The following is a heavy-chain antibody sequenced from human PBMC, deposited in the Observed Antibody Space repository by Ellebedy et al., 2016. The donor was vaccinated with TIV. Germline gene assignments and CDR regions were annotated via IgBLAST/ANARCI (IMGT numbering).Heavy chain of an antibody. J-gene: IGHJ5*02. D-gene: IGHD5-12*01. V-gene: IGHV3-33*08. CDR3: AREGGYENWFDP. Sequence: LSLTCAASGFTFSSYGMHWVRQAPGKGLEWVAVIWYDGSNKYYADSVKGRFTISRDNSKNTLYLQMNSLRAEDTAVYYCAREGGYENWFDPWGQGTLVTVSS. CDR1: GFTFSSYG. CDR2: IWYDGSNK.